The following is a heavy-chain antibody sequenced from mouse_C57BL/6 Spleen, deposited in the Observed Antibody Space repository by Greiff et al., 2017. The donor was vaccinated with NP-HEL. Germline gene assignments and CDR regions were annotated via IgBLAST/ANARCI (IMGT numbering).Heavy chain of an antibody. V-gene: IGHV2-2*01. CDR3: ARRQLRLGAWFAY. CDR2: IWSGGST. Sequence: VQLQQSGPGLVQPSQSLSITCIVSGFSLTSYGVHWVRQSPGKGLEWLGVIWSGGSTDYNAAFISRLSISKDNSKSQVFFKMNSLQADDTAIYYCARRQLRLGAWFAYWGQGTLVTVSA. CDR1: GFSLTSYG. J-gene: IGHJ3*01. D-gene: IGHD3-2*02.